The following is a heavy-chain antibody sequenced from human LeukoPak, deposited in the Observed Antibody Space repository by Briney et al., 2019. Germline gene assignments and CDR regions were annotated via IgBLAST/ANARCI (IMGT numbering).Heavy chain of an antibody. Sequence: GGSLRPSCAASGFTFSNHDMDWVRQAPGKGLEWVGRVRRKANSYTTEYAASVKGTFTISRDDSKNSLYPQMDRLNPEDPAVYYCASHKDTTGYYFDYWGQGALVTVPS. CDR3: ASHKDTTGYYFDY. V-gene: IGHV3-72*01. D-gene: IGHD3-9*01. CDR2: VRRKANSYTT. J-gene: IGHJ4*02. CDR1: GFTFSNHD.